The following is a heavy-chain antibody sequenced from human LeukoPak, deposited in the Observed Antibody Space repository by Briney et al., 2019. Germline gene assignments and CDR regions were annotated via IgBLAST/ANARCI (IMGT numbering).Heavy chain of an antibody. CDR1: GFTFSSYW. CDR2: IKHDGSEK. D-gene: IGHD5-12*01. J-gene: IGHJ4*02. V-gene: IGHV3-7*01. CDR3: ARDSGHTGYDLLDY. Sequence: HPGGSLRLSCADSGFTFSSYWMSWVRQTPGKGLEWVANIKHDGSEKYYVDSVEGRFTISRDNAKNSLFLQMNSLRAEDTAVYYCARDSGHTGYDLLDYWGQGTLVTVSS.